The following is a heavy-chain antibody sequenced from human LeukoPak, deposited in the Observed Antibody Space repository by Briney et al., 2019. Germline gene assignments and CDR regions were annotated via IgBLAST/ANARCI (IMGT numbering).Heavy chain of an antibody. D-gene: IGHD3-9*01. CDR3: ARDGRYFDWLFAFDY. CDR2: IYSGGST. CDR1: GFTVSSNY. Sequence: GGSLRLSCAASGFTVSSNYMSWVRQAPGKGLEWVSVIYSGGSTYYADSVKGRFTISRDNSKNTLYLQMNSLRAEDTAVYYCARDGRYFDWLFAFDYWGQGTLVTVSS. V-gene: IGHV3-66*01. J-gene: IGHJ4*02.